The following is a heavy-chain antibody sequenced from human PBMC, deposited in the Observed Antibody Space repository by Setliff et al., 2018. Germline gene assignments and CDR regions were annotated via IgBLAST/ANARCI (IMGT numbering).Heavy chain of an antibody. Sequence: SETLSLTCTVSGDSISSYYWSWIRQPPGKGLEWIGYIYYSGSTNFNPSLKSRVTMSVDTSKNQFALVLESVTAADTAVYYCARDRSAYSYGLDVWGQGTTVTAPQ. J-gene: IGHJ6*01. CDR1: GDSISSYY. V-gene: IGHV4-59*01. CDR3: ARDRSAYSYGLDV. CDR2: IYYSGST.